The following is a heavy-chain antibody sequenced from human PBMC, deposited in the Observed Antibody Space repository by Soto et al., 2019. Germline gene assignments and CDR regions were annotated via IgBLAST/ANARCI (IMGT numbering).Heavy chain of an antibody. CDR1: GYSFTRHY. D-gene: IGHD3-22*01. Sequence: ASVKVSCKAIGYSFTRHYMHWVRQAPGQGLEWMGTIFAYDVNTNYAQKLEGRVTMTTDTSTSTAYMELKSLRSDDTAVYYCVKGEYYYDGSAYYPFDYWGQGRMVTVSS. CDR3: VKGEYYYDGSAYYPFDY. CDR2: IFAYDVNT. J-gene: IGHJ4*02. V-gene: IGHV1-18*04.